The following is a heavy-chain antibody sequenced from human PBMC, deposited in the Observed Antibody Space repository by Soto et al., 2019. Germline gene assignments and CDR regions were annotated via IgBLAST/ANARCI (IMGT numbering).Heavy chain of an antibody. D-gene: IGHD3-10*01. CDR2: IYYSGSI. CDR1: GGSISSSSYY. V-gene: IGHV4-39*07. CDR3: AHSLRSFYYFGLDV. J-gene: IGHJ6*02. Sequence: PSETLSLTCTVSGGSISSSSYYWGWIRQPPVEGLEWIGCIYYSGSIYYNPSLESRVTISVDTSKNQFSLKLTSVTAADTAVYYCAHSLRSFYYFGLDVWGQGTTVTVSS.